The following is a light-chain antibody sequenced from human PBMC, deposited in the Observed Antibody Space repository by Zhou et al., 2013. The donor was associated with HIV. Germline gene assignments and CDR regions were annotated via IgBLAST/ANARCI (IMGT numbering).Light chain of an antibody. CDR2: GAS. CDR1: QSITRSF. V-gene: IGKV3-15*01. Sequence: EIVLTQSPGTVSLSPGERATLSCRASQSITRSFLAWYQQKPSQAPRLLIFGASTRATGVPARFSGSGSGTRFTLTIGSMQSEDFAVYYCQQYNTWPYTFGQRTKLEIK. CDR3: QQYNTWPYT. J-gene: IGKJ2*01.